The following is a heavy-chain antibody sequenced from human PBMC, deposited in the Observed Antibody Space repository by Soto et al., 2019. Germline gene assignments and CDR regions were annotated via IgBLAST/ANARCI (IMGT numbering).Heavy chain of an antibody. V-gene: IGHV3-30*18. CDR3: AKDLGDSCADDGADY. D-gene: IGHD6-25*01. CDR1: GFTFSTYD. Sequence: QVQLVESGGGVVQPGRSLRLSCAASGFTFSTYDMHWVRQAPGKGLEWVAVISSDGSNEYYADSVKGRFTISRDNSKNTLYVQMNSLRAEDTAVYYCAKDLGDSCADDGADYWGQGTLVTVSS. J-gene: IGHJ4*02. CDR2: ISSDGSNE.